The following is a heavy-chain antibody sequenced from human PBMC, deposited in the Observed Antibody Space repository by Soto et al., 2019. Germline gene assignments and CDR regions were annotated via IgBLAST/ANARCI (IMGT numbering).Heavy chain of an antibody. CDR2: ISAYNGNT. J-gene: IGHJ4*03. CDR3: ARSDGTATERVPGFDY. CDR1: GYTFTSYG. D-gene: IGHD5-18*01. Sequence: ASVKVSCKASGYTFTSYGISWVRQAPGQGLEWMGWISAYNGNTNYAQKLQGRVTMTTDTSTSTAYMELRSLRSDDTAVYYCARSDGTATERVPGFDYWGQGTIVTVSS. V-gene: IGHV1-18*01.